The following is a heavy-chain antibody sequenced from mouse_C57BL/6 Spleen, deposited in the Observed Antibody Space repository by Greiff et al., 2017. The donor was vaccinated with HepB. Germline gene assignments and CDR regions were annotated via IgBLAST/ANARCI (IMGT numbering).Heavy chain of an antibody. D-gene: IGHD2-4*01. J-gene: IGHJ2*01. V-gene: IGHV5-6*01. CDR3: ARHTKDYDPYYFDY. CDR1: GFTFSSYG. CDR2: ISSGGSYT. Sequence: EVKLVESGGDLVKPGGSLKLSCAASGFTFSSYGMSWVRQTPDKRLEWVATISSGGSYTYYPDSVKGRFTISRDNAKNTLYLQMSSLKSEDTAMYYCARHTKDYDPYYFDYWGQGTTLTVSS.